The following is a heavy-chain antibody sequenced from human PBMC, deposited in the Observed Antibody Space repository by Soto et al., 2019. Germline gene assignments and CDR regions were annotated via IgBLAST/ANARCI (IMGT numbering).Heavy chain of an antibody. CDR1: GGSISSYY. J-gene: IGHJ2*01. CDR3: ARFYWYFDL. V-gene: IGHV4-59*08. CDR2: IYYSGST. Sequence: QVQLQESGPGLVKPSETLSLTCTVSGGSISSYYWSWIRQPPGKGLEWIGYIYYSGSTNYNPSLKSRVTISVDTSKNQFSLKLSSVTAADTAVYYCARFYWYFDLWGRGTLVTVSS.